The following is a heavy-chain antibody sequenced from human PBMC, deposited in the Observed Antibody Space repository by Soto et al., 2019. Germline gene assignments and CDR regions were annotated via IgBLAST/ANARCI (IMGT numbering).Heavy chain of an antibody. CDR3: ARALPGMEV. J-gene: IGHJ6*02. V-gene: IGHV3-30-3*01. CDR2: ILSDGSNE. D-gene: IGHD2-15*01. Sequence: QVQLVESGGGVVQPGTSLRLSCAGSGFTFSAFAMHWVRQAPGRGLGWVALILSDGSNEAYADSVGGRCTISRDNSKNTLHLKRKGLGVEDTSVYYCARALPGMEVWGQGTTVTVSS. CDR1: GFTFSAFA.